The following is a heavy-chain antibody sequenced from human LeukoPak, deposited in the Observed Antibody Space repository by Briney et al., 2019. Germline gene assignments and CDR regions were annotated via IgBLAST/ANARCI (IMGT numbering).Heavy chain of an antibody. Sequence: ASVKVSCKASGYTFTSYAMHWVRQAPGQRLEWMGWINAGNGNTKYSQKFQGRVTITADESTSTAYMELSSLRSEDTAVYYCARDHGHVDYYDLNWFDPWGQGTLVTVSS. D-gene: IGHD3-22*01. J-gene: IGHJ5*02. CDR3: ARDHGHVDYYDLNWFDP. V-gene: IGHV1-3*01. CDR2: INAGNGNT. CDR1: GYTFTSYA.